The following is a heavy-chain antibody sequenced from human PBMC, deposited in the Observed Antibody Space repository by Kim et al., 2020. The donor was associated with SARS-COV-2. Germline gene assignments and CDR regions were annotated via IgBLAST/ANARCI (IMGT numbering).Heavy chain of an antibody. CDR1: GFTFSSYA. CDR3: ARVFEQSRFSGGSAFDI. CDR2: ISYDGSNK. J-gene: IGHJ3*02. D-gene: IGHD3-3*01. V-gene: IGHV3-30-3*01. Sequence: EGSLRLSCAASGFTFSSYAMHWVRQAPGKGLEWVAVISYDGSNKYYADSVKGRFTISRDNSKNTLYLQMNSLRAEDTAVYYCARVFEQSRFSGGSAFDIWGQGTMVTVSS.